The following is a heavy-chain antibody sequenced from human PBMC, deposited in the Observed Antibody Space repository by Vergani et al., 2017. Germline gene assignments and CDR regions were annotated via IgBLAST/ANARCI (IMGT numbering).Heavy chain of an antibody. J-gene: IGHJ6*02. CDR2: IIPILGRA. Sequence: QVQLVQSGAEVKKPGSSVKVSCKASGVTFSSYAISWVRQAPGQGLEWMGRIIPILGRANYAQKFQGRVTITADKSTSTAYMELSSLRSEDTAVYYCARDGGSSGWHLPGGYGMDVWGQGTTVTVSS. CDR1: GVTFSSYA. CDR3: ARDGGSSGWHLPGGYGMDV. V-gene: IGHV1-69*04. D-gene: IGHD6-19*01.